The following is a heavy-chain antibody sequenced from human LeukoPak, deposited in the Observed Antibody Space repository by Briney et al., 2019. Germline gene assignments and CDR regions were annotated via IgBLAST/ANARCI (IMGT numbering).Heavy chain of an antibody. CDR2: ITPSGGST. D-gene: IGHD3/OR15-3a*01. V-gene: IGHV1-46*01. Sequence: ASVKISCKASVYTFTNYYIHWVRHAPGQGLVWMGVITPSGGSTTYAQKFQGRVTMTRDESTSTVYMELSSLRSEDTAVYYCARVRTPELWTAYFSFGLDIWGQGTMVTVSS. J-gene: IGHJ3*02. CDR1: VYTFTNYY. CDR3: ARVRTPELWTAYFSFGLDI.